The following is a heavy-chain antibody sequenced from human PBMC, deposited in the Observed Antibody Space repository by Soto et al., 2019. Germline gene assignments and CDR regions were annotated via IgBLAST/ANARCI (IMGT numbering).Heavy chain of an antibody. CDR1: GYTFTSYA. CDR3: ARSIVVVTAADN. CDR2: INAGNGNT. J-gene: IGHJ4*02. D-gene: IGHD2-21*02. Sequence: ASVKVSCKASGYTFTSYAMHWVRQAPGQRLEWMGWINAGNGNTKYSQKFQGRVTITRDTSASTAYMELSSLRSEDTAVYYCARSIVVVTAADNWGQETLVTVPS. V-gene: IGHV1-3*01.